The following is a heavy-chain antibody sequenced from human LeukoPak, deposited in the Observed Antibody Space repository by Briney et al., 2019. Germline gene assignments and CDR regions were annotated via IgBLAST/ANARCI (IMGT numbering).Heavy chain of an antibody. Sequence: ASVKVSCKASGGTFSSYAISWVRQAPGQGLEWMGRIIPILGIANYAQKFQGRVTITADKSTSTAHMELSSLRSEDTAVYYCATHGHPPTVANFNYWGQGTLVTVSS. CDR2: IIPILGIA. J-gene: IGHJ4*02. D-gene: IGHD4-23*01. CDR3: ATHGHPPTVANFNY. CDR1: GGTFSSYA. V-gene: IGHV1-69*04.